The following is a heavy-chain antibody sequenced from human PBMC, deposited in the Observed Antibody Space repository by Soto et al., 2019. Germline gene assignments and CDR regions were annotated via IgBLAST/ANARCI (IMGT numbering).Heavy chain of an antibody. D-gene: IGHD2-2*01. CDR2: INSDGSST. Sequence: GGSLRLSCAASGFTFSSYWMHWVRQAPGKGLVWVSRINSDGSSTSYADSVKGRFTISRDNAKNTLYLQMNSLRAEDTAVYYCARVRYQLPPRNDAFDIWGQGTMVTVSS. CDR3: ARVRYQLPPRNDAFDI. CDR1: GFTFSSYW. J-gene: IGHJ3*02. V-gene: IGHV3-74*01.